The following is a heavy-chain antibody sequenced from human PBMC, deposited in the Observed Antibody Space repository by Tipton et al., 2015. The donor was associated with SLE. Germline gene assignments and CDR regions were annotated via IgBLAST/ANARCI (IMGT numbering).Heavy chain of an antibody. CDR2: IKSKTDGGTT. CDR1: GSTFSNAW. D-gene: IGHD5-18*01. J-gene: IGHJ4*02. CDR3: ARGAGGDTADFDY. Sequence: SLRLSCAASGSTFSNAWMSWVRQAPGKGLEWVGRIKSKTDGGTTDYAAPVKGRFTISRDDSKNTLYLQMNSLRAEDTAVYYCARGAGGDTADFDYWGQGTLVTVSS. V-gene: IGHV3-15*01.